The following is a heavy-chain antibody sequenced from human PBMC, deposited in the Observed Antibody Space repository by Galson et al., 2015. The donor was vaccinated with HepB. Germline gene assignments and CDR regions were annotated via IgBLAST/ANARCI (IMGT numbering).Heavy chain of an antibody. Sequence: LSLTCKVSGGSISRYHWNWIRQSPGKGLEWSGYIYYRGSTNYNASLKSRVTMSIDMSKSQFSLKLTSVTAADTAIYYCARTPKIADSDRPVWEYYFDHWGQGILVTVSS. J-gene: IGHJ4*02. CDR3: ARTPKIADSDRPVWEYYFDH. D-gene: IGHD2-21*01. CDR2: IYYRGST. V-gene: IGHV4-59*08. CDR1: GGSISRYH.